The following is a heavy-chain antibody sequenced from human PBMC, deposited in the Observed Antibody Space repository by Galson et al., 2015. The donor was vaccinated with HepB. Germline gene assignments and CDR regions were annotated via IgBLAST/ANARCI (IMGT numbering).Heavy chain of an antibody. Sequence: SLRLSCAASGFIFDSYGMVWARQAPGKGLEWVSEIGASGFSTYYADSVKGRFTISRDNSQSTLYLQMHSLSAEDTAVYFCAKRNAAHFDYWGQGTLVTVSS. J-gene: IGHJ4*02. V-gene: IGHV3-23*01. CDR1: GFIFDSYG. CDR3: AKRNAAHFDY. CDR2: IGASGFST. D-gene: IGHD1-1*01.